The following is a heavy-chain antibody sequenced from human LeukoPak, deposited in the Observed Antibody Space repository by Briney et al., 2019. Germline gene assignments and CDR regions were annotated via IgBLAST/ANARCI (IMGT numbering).Heavy chain of an antibody. CDR3: ARMMYGNGWNRYYFDY. Sequence: PSETRSLTCTVSGDSISSYNHYWGWIRQPPGKGLEWLGSICYGGSTHDNPSLKSRVTISVDTSKNQFSLRVTSATAADTAVYYCARMMYGNGWNRYYFDYWGQGTLVTVSS. J-gene: IGHJ4*02. V-gene: IGHV4-39*01. CDR2: ICYGGST. CDR1: GDSISSYNHY. D-gene: IGHD6-19*01.